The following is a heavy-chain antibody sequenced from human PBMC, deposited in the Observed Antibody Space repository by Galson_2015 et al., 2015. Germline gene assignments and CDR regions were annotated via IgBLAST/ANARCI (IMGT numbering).Heavy chain of an antibody. CDR1: GFTFRNYG. CDR3: ARDIKESGFKYYDS. J-gene: IGHJ4*02. CDR2: VRYDGTDN. Sequence: SLRLSCAASGFTFRNYGMHWLRQAPGKGLEWVAYVRYDGTDNDHADSVKGRFTISRDNSKNMVYLQMNSLRVEDTAVYYCARDIKESGFKYYDSSGQGTLVTVSS. V-gene: IGHV3-30*02. D-gene: IGHD3-3*01.